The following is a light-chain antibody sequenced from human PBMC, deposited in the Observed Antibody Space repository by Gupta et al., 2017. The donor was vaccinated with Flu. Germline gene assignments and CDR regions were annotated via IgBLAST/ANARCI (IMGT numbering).Light chain of an antibody. V-gene: IGKV1-33*01. Sequence: DIQMTQSPSSLSASLGDRVTITCQASQDITNYLNWFQQKPGEAPKLLISDASSPETGVPSRFSGSRSGTDFTFTISSLQSGDFATYYCQQYDCLPLTFGGGTKVEIK. CDR1: QDITNY. CDR2: DAS. J-gene: IGKJ4*01. CDR3: QQYDCLPLT.